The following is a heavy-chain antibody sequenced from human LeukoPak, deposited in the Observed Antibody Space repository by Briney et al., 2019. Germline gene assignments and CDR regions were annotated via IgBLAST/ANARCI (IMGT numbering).Heavy chain of an antibody. J-gene: IGHJ4*02. V-gene: IGHV4-4*07. CDR3: ARAAAAAGGQYFDN. CDR2: IYTNENT. CDR1: GGSISTYY. Sequence: SETLSLTCTVSGGSISTYYWSWIRQPAGKGLEWIGRIYTNENTNYNPSHRSRVTMSVDTSKNQFSLKLNSVTAADTAVYYCARAAAAAGGQYFDNWGQGTLVAVSS. D-gene: IGHD6-13*01.